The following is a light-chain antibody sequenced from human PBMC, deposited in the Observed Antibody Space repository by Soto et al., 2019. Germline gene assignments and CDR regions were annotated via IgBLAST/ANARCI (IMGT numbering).Light chain of an antibody. V-gene: IGLV2-14*01. J-gene: IGLJ2*01. CDR1: SSDIGVYNY. CDR3: SSYSTSSTLV. CDR2: DVS. Sequence: QSALTQPASVSGSPGQSITISCTGTSSDIGVYNYVSWYQQHPGTAPKLIIYDVSTRPSGISNRFSGSKSGNTASLTISGLQAEDEADYYCSSYSTSSTLVFGGGTKLTVL.